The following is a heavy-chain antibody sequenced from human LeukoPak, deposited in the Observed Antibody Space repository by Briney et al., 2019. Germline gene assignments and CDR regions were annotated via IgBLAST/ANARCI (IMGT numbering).Heavy chain of an antibody. Sequence: GGSLRLSCAASGFTFDDYAMQWVRQAPGKGLEWVSGISWNSGSIGYADSVKGRFTISRDNAKNSLYLQVNSLRAEDTALYYCAKDIASSVVTTPYYFDYWGQGTLVTVSS. CDR3: AKDIASSVVTTPYYFDY. D-gene: IGHD4-17*01. CDR1: GFTFDDYA. V-gene: IGHV3-9*01. J-gene: IGHJ4*02. CDR2: ISWNSGSI.